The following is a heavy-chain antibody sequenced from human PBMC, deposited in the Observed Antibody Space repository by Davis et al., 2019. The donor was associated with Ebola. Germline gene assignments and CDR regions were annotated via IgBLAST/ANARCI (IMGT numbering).Heavy chain of an antibody. D-gene: IGHD1-26*01. CDR3: AKNSRRYSGSTEAYDY. CDR2: ISGSGGST. J-gene: IGHJ4*02. CDR1: GFTFSSYA. V-gene: IGHV3-23*01. Sequence: GESLKISCAASGFTFSSYAMSWVRQPPGKGLEWVSAISGSGGSTYYADSVKGRFTISRDNSKNTLYLQMNSLRAEDTAVYYCAKNSRRYSGSTEAYDYWGQGTLVTVSS.